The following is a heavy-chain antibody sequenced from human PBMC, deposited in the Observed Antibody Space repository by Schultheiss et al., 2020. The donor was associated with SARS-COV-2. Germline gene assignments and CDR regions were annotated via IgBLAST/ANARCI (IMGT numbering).Heavy chain of an antibody. J-gene: IGHJ4*02. CDR2: IWYDESHK. CDR3: ARDSSGWYRGGLDY. V-gene: IGHV3-33*01. Sequence: GGSLRLSCAASGFTFSSYGMHWVRQAPGKGLEWVAVIWYDESHKYYADSVKGRFTISRDNSKNTLYLQMNSLRAEDTAVYYCARDSSGWYRGGLDYWGQGTLVTVSS. D-gene: IGHD6-19*01. CDR1: GFTFSSYG.